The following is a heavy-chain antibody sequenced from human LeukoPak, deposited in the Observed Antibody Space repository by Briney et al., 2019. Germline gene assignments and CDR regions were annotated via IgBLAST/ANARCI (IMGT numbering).Heavy chain of an antibody. V-gene: IGHV1-18*01. D-gene: IGHD3-10*01. CDR3: AKDRGHIYYGWGIKIDS. Sequence: GASVKVSCKASGYTFVNYGISWVRQAPGQGLEWMGWISVNDGNAKYAQKIQGRVTMTTDTSTSTAYMELRSLRSDDPAVYYCAKDRGHIYYGWGIKIDSWGQGTLVTVSS. CDR2: ISVNDGNA. J-gene: IGHJ5*01. CDR1: GYTFVNYG.